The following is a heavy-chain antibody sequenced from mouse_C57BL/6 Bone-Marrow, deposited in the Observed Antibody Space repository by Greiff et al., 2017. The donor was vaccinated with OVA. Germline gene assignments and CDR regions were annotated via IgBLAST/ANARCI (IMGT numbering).Heavy chain of an antibody. CDR2: IWSGGST. V-gene: IGHV2-4*01. J-gene: IGHJ4*01. CDR1: GFSLTSYG. D-gene: IGHD4-1*01. CDR3: AKNWDEGDY. Sequence: VHLVESGPGLVQPSQSLSITCTVSGFSLTSYGVHWVRQPPGKGLEWLGVIWSGGSTDYNAAFISRLSISKDNSKSQVFFKMNSLQADDTAIYYCAKNWDEGDYWGQGTSVTVSS.